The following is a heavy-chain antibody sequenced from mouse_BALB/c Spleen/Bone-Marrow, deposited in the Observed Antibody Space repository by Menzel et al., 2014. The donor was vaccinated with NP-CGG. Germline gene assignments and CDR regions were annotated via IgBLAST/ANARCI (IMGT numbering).Heavy chain of an antibody. Sequence: EVQVVESGAELVKPGASVKLSCTASGFNIKDTYMNWVKQRPEQGLEWIGRIEPANGNTKYDPKFQGKATITTDTSSNTAYLQLSSLTSEDTAVYYCARGKGISLGFAYWGQGTLVTVSA. CDR1: GFNIKDTY. V-gene: IGHV14-3*02. CDR2: IEPANGNT. J-gene: IGHJ3*01. CDR3: ARGKGISLGFAY.